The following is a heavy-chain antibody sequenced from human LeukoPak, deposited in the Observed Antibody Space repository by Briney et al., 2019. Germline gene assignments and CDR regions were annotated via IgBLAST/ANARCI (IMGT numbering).Heavy chain of an antibody. Sequence: GGSLRLSCKPSGFPFSSYWMLWVRQAPGKGLVWVSRISGDGTIKTYADFVRGRFTISRDNTKNILYLQMNSLKVEDTATYFCSRSQFDYWGQGVLVTVSP. CDR1: GFPFSSYW. V-gene: IGHV3-74*03. J-gene: IGHJ4*02. CDR2: ISGDGTIK. CDR3: SRSQFDY.